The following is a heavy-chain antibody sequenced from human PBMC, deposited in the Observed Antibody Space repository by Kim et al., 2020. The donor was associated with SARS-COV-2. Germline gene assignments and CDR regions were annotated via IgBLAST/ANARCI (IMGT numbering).Heavy chain of an antibody. D-gene: IGHD2-15*01. CDR3: ARDPEYCSGGTCYSDDAFDI. V-gene: IGHV4-31*03. CDR1: GDSISSGGYY. J-gene: IGHJ3*02. Sequence: SETLSLTCTVSGDSISSGGYYWSWIRQHPGKGLEWIGYIYYGGSTYYNPSLKSRLTMSVDTSKNQFSLKLSSVTAADTAVYYCARDPEYCSGGTCYSDDAFDIWGQGTMVTGSS. CDR2: IYYGGST.